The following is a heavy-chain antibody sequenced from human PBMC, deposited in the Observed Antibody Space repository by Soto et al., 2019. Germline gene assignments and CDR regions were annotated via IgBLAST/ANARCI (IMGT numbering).Heavy chain of an antibody. J-gene: IGHJ5*02. D-gene: IGHD3-9*01. CDR2: INPHGGST. CDR1: RDTFTSYY. CDR3: ARNSGGNFDRTIEGTNWFAH. Sequence: ASVKVSCKAPRDTFTSYYINWVRQAPGQGLEWMGVINPHGGSTAYAQKFKGRVTLTRDTSASTVYMEVSSLTSEDTAMYSCARNSGGNFDRTIEGTNWFAHWGEGILVNV. V-gene: IGHV1-46*01.